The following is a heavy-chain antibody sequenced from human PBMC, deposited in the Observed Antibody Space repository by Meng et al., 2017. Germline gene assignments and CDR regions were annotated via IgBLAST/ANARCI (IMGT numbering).Heavy chain of an antibody. D-gene: IGHD2-15*01. CDR2: ISYDGSNK. J-gene: IGHJ3*02. V-gene: IGHV3-30*04. Sequence: GESLKIPCAAPGFTFSSYAMHWVRQAPGKGLEWVAVISYDGSNKYYADSVKGRFTISRDNSKNTMYLKMNSLRAEDTAVYYCATKGTRYYSGGSCYPPDDAFDIWGQGTMVTVSS. CDR1: GFTFSSYA. CDR3: ATKGTRYYSGGSCYPPDDAFDI.